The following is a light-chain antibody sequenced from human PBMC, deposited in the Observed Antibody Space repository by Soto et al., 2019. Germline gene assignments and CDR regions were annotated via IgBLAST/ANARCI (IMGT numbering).Light chain of an antibody. CDR1: QGIASL. Sequence: DIQLTQSPSFLSASVGDRVTITCRASQGIASLLAWYQQEPGKAPKVLIYAASTLEGGVPSRFSGSGSGTEFTLTISILQPEELATSYCQQLTSYPRTFGKGTKVEIK. V-gene: IGKV1-9*01. CDR3: QQLTSYPRT. J-gene: IGKJ1*01. CDR2: AAS.